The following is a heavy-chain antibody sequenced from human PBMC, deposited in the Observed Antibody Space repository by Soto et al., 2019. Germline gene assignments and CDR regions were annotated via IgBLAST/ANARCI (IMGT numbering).Heavy chain of an antibody. J-gene: IGHJ6*02. V-gene: IGHV3-33*01. CDR3: ARDLIGTVYGMDV. D-gene: IGHD3-16*02. CDR1: GFTFSTYG. CDR2: IWYDGSNK. Sequence: PGGSLRLSXAASGFTFSTYGMHWVRQAPGKGPEWVAVIWYDGSNKYYADSVKGRFTISRDNSKNTLYLQMNSLRAEDTAVYYCARDLIGTVYGMDVWGQGTTVTVSS.